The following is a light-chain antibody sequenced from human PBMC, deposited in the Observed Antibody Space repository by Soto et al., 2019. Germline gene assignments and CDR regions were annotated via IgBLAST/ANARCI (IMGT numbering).Light chain of an antibody. J-gene: IGLJ2*01. CDR1: SSDVGGYNY. CDR2: DVS. Sequence: QSALTQPASVSGSPGQSITISCTGTSSDVGGYNYVSWYQQHPGKAPKLMIYDVSHRPSGVSNRFSGSKSGNTASLTISGLQAEDEADYYCSSYTTNSTLVFCGGTKLTVL. V-gene: IGLV2-14*01. CDR3: SSYTTNSTLV.